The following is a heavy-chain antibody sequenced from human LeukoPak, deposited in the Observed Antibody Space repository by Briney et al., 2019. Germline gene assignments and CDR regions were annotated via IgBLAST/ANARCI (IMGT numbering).Heavy chain of an antibody. CDR2: INPNSGGT. V-gene: IGHV1-2*02. Sequence: ASVKVSCKASGYTFTGYYMHWVRQAPGQGHEWMGWINPNSGGTNYAQKFQGRVTMTRDTSISTAYMELSRLRSDDTAVYYCARVSYDFWSGYSYYFDYWGQGTLVTVSS. D-gene: IGHD3-3*01. CDR3: ARVSYDFWSGYSYYFDY. CDR1: GYTFTGYY. J-gene: IGHJ4*02.